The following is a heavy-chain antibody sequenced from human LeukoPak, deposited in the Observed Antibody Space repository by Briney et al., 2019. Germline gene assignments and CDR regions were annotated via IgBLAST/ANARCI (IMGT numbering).Heavy chain of an antibody. CDR2: ISSSSSTI. V-gene: IGHV3-48*04. D-gene: IGHD3/OR15-3a*01. CDR3: AKDWTGTKPFDL. CDR1: GFTFSSYS. J-gene: IGHJ2*01. Sequence: PGGSLRLSCAASGFTFSSYSMNWVRQAPGKGLEWVSYISSSSSTIYYADSVKGRFTISRDNAKNSLYLQMNSLRAEDTAVYYCAKDWTGTKPFDLWGRGTRVTVSS.